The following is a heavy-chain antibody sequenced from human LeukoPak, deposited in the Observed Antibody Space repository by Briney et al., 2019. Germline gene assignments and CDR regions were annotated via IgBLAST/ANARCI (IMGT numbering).Heavy chain of an antibody. Sequence: GGSLRLSCAASGFTFSNAWMSWVRQAPGKGLEWVGRIKSKTDGGATDYAAPVKGRFTISRDDSKNTPYLQMNSLKTEDTAVYYCTTGLGAVAGTYYFDYWGQGTLVTVSS. CDR2: IKSKTDGGAT. CDR3: TTGLGAVAGTYYFDY. CDR1: GFTFSNAW. D-gene: IGHD6-19*01. J-gene: IGHJ4*02. V-gene: IGHV3-15*01.